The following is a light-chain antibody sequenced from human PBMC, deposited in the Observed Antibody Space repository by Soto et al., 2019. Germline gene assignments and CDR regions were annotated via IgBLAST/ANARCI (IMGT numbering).Light chain of an antibody. CDR3: QQYGSSSS. Sequence: EIVLTQSPGTLSLSPGERATLSCRASQSVSSSYLAWYQQKPGQSPRLLLYGASSRATGIPDRFSGSGSGTDFTLTSSRLEPEDVAVYYCQQYGSSSSFGQGTKLEIK. V-gene: IGKV3-20*01. CDR1: QSVSSSY. CDR2: GAS. J-gene: IGKJ2*01.